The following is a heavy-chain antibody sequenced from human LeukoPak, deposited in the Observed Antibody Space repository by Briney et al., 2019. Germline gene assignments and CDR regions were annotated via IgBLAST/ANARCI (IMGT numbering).Heavy chain of an antibody. CDR3: AREGTMAPFDY. J-gene: IGHJ4*02. CDR1: GFTFISYW. Sequence: PGGSLRLSCAASGFTFISYWMHWVRQAPGKGLVWVSRINSDESSPSYADSVKGRFTISRDNAKNTLYLQMNSLRAEDTAVYYCAREGTMAPFDYWGQGTLVTVSS. V-gene: IGHV3-74*01. CDR2: INSDESSP. D-gene: IGHD1-7*01.